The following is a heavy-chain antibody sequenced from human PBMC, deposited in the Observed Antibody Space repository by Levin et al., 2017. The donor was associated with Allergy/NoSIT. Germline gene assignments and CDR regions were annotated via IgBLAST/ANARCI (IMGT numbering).Heavy chain of an antibody. CDR3: ARGEVGGITPDGGLDI. D-gene: IGHD2-15*01. CDR2: IKGDGSQK. Sequence: GGSLRLSCAASGFTFRDYWMHWVRQAPGKGLEWVANIKGDGSQKYYVDSVKGRFTISSDNTEGSLDLQMNSLRVDDTAIFYGARGEVGGITPDGGLDIWGQGTMVTVSS. CDR1: GFTFRDYW. V-gene: IGHV3-7*01. J-gene: IGHJ3*02.